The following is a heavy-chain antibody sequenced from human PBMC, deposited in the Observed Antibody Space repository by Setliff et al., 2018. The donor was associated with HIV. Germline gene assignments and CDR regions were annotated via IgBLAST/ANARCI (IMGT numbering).Heavy chain of an antibody. CDR2: FYTSGST. J-gene: IGHJ4*02. CDR1: GGSISSGSYY. V-gene: IGHV4-61*02. D-gene: IGHD6-19*01. Sequence: PSETLSLTCIVAGGSISSGSYYWSWIRQPAGKGLEWIGRFYTSGSTNYSPSLKSRVTMSVDTSKNQFSLKLSSVTAADTAVYYCARGDWYDFFDYWGQGTLVTVSS. CDR3: ARGDWYDFFDY.